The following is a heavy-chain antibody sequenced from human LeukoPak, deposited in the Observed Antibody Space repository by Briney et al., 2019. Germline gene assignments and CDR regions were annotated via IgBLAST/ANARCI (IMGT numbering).Heavy chain of an antibody. CDR1: GFTFSSYV. V-gene: IGHV3-43D*03. Sequence: QAGGSLRLSCAASGFTFSSYVMHWVRQAPGKGLEWVSLISWNGDNTYYADSVKGRFTISRDNSKNSLYLQMNSLRAEDTALYYCAKGQLLDYSFYYMDVWGKGTTVTVSS. D-gene: IGHD3-16*01. CDR2: ISWNGDNT. CDR3: AKGQLLDYSFYYMDV. J-gene: IGHJ6*03.